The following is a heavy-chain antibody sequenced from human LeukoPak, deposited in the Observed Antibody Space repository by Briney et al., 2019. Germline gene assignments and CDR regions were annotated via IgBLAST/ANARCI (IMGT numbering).Heavy chain of an antibody. J-gene: IGHJ6*02. Sequence: GRSLRLSCAASGFTFSSYGMHWVRQAPGKGLEWVAVISYDGSNKYYADSVKGQFTISRDNSKNTLYLQMNSLRAEDTAVYYCAKVLTPDYRNNYYYYGMDVWGQGTTVTVSS. D-gene: IGHD3-10*01. CDR3: AKVLTPDYRNNYYYYGMDV. V-gene: IGHV3-30*18. CDR2: ISYDGSNK. CDR1: GFTFSSYG.